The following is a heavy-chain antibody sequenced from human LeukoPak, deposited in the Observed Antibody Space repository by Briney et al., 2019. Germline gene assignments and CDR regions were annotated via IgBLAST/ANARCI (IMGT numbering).Heavy chain of an antibody. Sequence: GGSLRLSCAASGFTVSSNYMSWVRQAPGKGLEWVSVIYSGGSTYYADSVKGRFTISRDNSKNTLYLQMNSLRAEDTAVYYCARGYYYDSSGYFLDYWGQGNLVTVSS. J-gene: IGHJ4*02. CDR2: IYSGGST. D-gene: IGHD3-22*01. CDR3: ARGYYYDSSGYFLDY. CDR1: GFTVSSNY. V-gene: IGHV3-53*05.